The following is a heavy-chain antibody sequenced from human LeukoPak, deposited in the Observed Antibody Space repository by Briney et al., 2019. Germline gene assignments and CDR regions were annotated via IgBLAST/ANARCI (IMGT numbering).Heavy chain of an antibody. CDR1: GVSINDYY. V-gene: IGHV4-34*01. Sequence: SETLSLTCGVFGVSINDYYWSWIRQSPGKGLEWVGEISHTEGTSYNPSLERRVTISVRTSENQLSLKLIFVTAADTAVYYCARIRCGHSGSVCYNHWGLGTLVTVSS. J-gene: IGHJ4*02. CDR3: ARIRCGHSGSVCYNH. D-gene: IGHD3-9*01. CDR2: ISHTEGT.